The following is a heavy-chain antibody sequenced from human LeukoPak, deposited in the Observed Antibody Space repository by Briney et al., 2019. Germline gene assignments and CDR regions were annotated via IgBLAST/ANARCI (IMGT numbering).Heavy chain of an antibody. CDR3: ATVSRFLEWLGAFDI. Sequence: ASVKVSCKASGYIFTDYYMHWVRQAPGQELGWMGRINPNSGGTNYAQKFQGRVTMTRDTSISTAYTELSSLRSEDTAVYYCATVSRFLEWLGAFDIWGQGTMVTVSS. CDR2: INPNSGGT. V-gene: IGHV1/OR15-1*01. CDR1: GYIFTDYY. J-gene: IGHJ3*02. D-gene: IGHD3-3*01.